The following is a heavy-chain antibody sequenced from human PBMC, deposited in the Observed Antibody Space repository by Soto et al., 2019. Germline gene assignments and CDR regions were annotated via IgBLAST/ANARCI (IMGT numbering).Heavy chain of an antibody. CDR1: GFTFGRDG. CDR3: AKERATTTAFDY. V-gene: IGHV3-23*01. J-gene: IGHJ4*02. D-gene: IGHD4-17*01. CDR2: ITDNGGST. Sequence: GGSLRFSCAASGFTFGRDGMSWVRQAPGKGLEWVSLITDNGGSTYYADSVKGRFTISRDNTKNTLFLQMNSLRAEDTAVYYCAKERATTTAFDYWGQGALVTVSS.